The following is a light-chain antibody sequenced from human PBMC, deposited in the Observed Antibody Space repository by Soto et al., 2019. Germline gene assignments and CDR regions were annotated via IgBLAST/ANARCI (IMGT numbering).Light chain of an antibody. V-gene: IGKV1-5*03. CDR2: KAS. Sequence: DIQMTQSPSTLSASVGDRVTITCRASQSVSSWSAWYQQKPGKAPKLLIHKASSLESGVPSRFSGSGSGPEFTLTISSLQPDDFATYYCQQYSSDSTFGRGTKVDIK. J-gene: IGKJ4*01. CDR1: QSVSSW. CDR3: QQYSSDST.